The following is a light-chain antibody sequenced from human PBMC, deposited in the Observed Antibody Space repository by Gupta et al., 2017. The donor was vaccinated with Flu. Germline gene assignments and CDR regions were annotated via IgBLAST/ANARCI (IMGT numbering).Light chain of an antibody. CDR2: EVN. J-gene: IGLJ2*01. Sequence: QSALTQPPSASGSPGQSVTISCTGTSSDVGGYNYVSWYQQHPGKAPKLIIYEVNKRPSGVPDRFSGSKSGNTASLTVSGLLAEDEADYYCCSYGGSKFFGGGTNLTVL. V-gene: IGLV2-8*01. CDR3: CSYGGSKF. CDR1: SSDVGGYNY.